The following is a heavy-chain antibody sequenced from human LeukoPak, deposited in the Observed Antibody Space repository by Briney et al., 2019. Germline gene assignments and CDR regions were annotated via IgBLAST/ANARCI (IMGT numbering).Heavy chain of an antibody. V-gene: IGHV3-30*18. J-gene: IGHJ6*02. CDR1: GFTFSSYG. CDR2: ISYDGSNK. D-gene: IGHD1-26*01. CDR3: AKEEGATYYYYYGMDV. Sequence: GGSLRLSCAASGFTFSSYGMHWVRQAPGKGLEWVAVISYDGSNKYYADSVKGRFTISRDNPKNTLYLQMNSLRAEDTAVYYCAKEEGATYYYYYGMDVWGQGTTVTVSS.